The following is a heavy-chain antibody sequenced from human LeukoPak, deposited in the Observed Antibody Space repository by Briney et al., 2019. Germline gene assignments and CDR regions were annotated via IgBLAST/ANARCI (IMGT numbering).Heavy chain of an antibody. D-gene: IGHD6-13*01. V-gene: IGHV3-74*01. Sequence: GGSLRLSCAASGXXFXSYWXXWXXXAPGXGLXXVXXIKSXGNTASYADSXNGPFTIPRDNAKNTLYLQMNSLRAEDTAVYYCTRTADDGSSWYTDFDYWGQGTLVTVSS. CDR1: GXXFXSYW. J-gene: IGHJ4*02. CDR2: IKSXGNTA. CDR3: TRTADDGSSWYTDFDY.